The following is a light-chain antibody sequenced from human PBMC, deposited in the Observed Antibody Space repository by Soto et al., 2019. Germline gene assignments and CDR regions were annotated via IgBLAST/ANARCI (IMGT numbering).Light chain of an antibody. CDR3: QQSSNWPPT. CDR2: DAS. V-gene: IGKV3-11*01. J-gene: IGKJ1*01. Sequence: EIVLTQSPATLSLSPGERATLSCTASQSVSSSLAWYQQKPGQAPRLLMYDASNRATGIPARLSGSGSGTDFTLTISSLEPEDFALYYCQQSSNWPPTFGQGTKVEIK. CDR1: QSVSSS.